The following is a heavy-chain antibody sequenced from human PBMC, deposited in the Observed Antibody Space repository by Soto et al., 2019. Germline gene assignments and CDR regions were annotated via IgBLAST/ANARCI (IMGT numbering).Heavy chain of an antibody. Sequence: EVQLVESGGGLVQPGRSLRLSCAASGFAFDGYVMHWVRQPPGRGLEWVSGITWNGGTIRYVDSVKGRFTISRDNAENSLYLQMNSLRPEDTAVYYCAKGGSAALIAPSGRDNWFDPWGQGTQVTVSS. CDR2: ITWNGGTI. V-gene: IGHV3-9*01. J-gene: IGHJ5*02. CDR3: AKGGSAALIAPSGRDNWFDP. CDR1: GFAFDGYV. D-gene: IGHD6-13*01.